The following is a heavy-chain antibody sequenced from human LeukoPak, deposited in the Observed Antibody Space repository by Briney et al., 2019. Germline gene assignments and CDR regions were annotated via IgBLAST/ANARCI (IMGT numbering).Heavy chain of an antibody. CDR3: ARAYDFWSGSYGMDV. CDR1: EYTFTSYD. D-gene: IGHD3-3*01. J-gene: IGHJ6*02. Sequence: ASVKVSCKASEYTFTSYDINWVRQATGQGLEWMGWMNPNSGNTGYAQKFQGRVTMTRNTSISTAYMELSSLRSEDTAVYYCARAYDFWSGSYGMDVWGQGTTVTVSS. CDR2: MNPNSGNT. V-gene: IGHV1-8*01.